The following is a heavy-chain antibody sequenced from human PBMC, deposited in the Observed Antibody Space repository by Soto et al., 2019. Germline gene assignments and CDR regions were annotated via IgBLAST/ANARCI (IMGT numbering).Heavy chain of an antibody. CDR1: GFTFSIYE. CDR2: ISSSGSTI. V-gene: IGHV3-48*03. Sequence: GGSLLLSCASSGFTFSIYEMNWVGQAPGKGLEWVSYISSSGSTIYYADSVKGRFTISRDNAKNSLYLQMNSLRAEDTAVYYCAPSARYDSSGYPKGYWGQGTLVTVSS. J-gene: IGHJ4*02. CDR3: APSARYDSSGYPKGY. D-gene: IGHD3-22*01.